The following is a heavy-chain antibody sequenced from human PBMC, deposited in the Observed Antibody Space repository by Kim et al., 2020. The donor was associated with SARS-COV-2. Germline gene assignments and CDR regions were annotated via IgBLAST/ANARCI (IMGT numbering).Heavy chain of an antibody. CDR1: GGSFSGYY. Sequence: SETLSLTCAVYGGSFSGYYWSWIRQPPGKGLEWIGEINHSGSTNYNPSLKSRVTISVDTSKNQFSLKLSSVTAADTAVYYCARGTGTYYYDSSGYYPRVTLAFDIWGQGTMVTVSS. D-gene: IGHD3-22*01. CDR3: ARGTGTYYYDSSGYYPRVTLAFDI. J-gene: IGHJ3*02. V-gene: IGHV4-34*01. CDR2: INHSGST.